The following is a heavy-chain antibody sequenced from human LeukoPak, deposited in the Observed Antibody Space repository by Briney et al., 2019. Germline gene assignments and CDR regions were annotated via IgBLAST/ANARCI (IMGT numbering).Heavy chain of an antibody. V-gene: IGHV3-30*02. CDR2: LRYDGSNK. CDR3: AKSWWASLWFGELYLDY. Sequence: GGSLRPSCAASGFTFSSYGLHWVRQGSGKGLEGVAFLRYDGSNKYYADSVKGRFTISRDNSKNTLYLQMNSLRAEDTAVYYCAKSWWASLWFGELYLDYWGQGTLVTVSS. D-gene: IGHD3-10*01. CDR1: GFTFSSYG. J-gene: IGHJ4*02.